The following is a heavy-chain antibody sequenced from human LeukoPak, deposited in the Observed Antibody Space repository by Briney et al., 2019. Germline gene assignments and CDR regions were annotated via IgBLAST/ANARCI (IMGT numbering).Heavy chain of an antibody. Sequence: GGSLRLSCAASGFTFSSYDMSWVRQAPGKGLEWVSSISGSGGSTNYADSVQGRFTISRDNSKNTLYLQVNSLRAEDTAVYYCAKSIRPVGYYYGLDAWGQGTTVTVSS. V-gene: IGHV3-23*01. D-gene: IGHD3-3*02. CDR3: AKSIRPVGYYYGLDA. J-gene: IGHJ6*02. CDR1: GFTFSSYD. CDR2: ISGSGGST.